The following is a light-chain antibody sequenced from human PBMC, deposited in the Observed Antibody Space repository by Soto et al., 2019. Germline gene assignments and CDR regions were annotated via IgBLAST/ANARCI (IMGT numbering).Light chain of an antibody. CDR1: QGITSY. CDR2: AAS. Sequence: AIQLTQSPSSLSASVGDSVTITCRASQGITSYLAWYQQKPGKAPKLLIYAASSLQSGVPSRFSGSGSGTDFTLTISSLPPEDFATYYCLQDYNYPRTFGQGTKVDIK. J-gene: IGKJ1*01. V-gene: IGKV1-6*02. CDR3: LQDYNYPRT.